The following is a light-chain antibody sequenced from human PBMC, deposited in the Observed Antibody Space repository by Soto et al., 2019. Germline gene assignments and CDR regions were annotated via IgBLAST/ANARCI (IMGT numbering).Light chain of an antibody. CDR1: SSDVGGYSY. V-gene: IGLV2-14*01. J-gene: IGLJ1*01. CDR3: ASYTTSSTYV. Sequence: QSALTQPASVSGSPGQSIAISCTGTSSDVGGYSYVSWYQQQPGKAPKLVISDVSNRPSGVSDRFSGFKSGNTASLTISGLQTEDEADYYCASYTTSSTYVFGTGTKLTVL. CDR2: DVS.